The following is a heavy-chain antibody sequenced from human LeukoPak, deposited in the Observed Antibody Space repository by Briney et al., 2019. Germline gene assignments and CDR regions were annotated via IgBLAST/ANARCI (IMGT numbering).Heavy chain of an antibody. Sequence: GSLRLSCAASGFTFSSYWMSWVRQAPGKGLEWIGEINHSGSTNYNPSLKSRVTISVDTSKNQFSLKLSSVTAADTAVYYCARGGGYYAPRRYFDYWGQGTLVTASS. CDR3: ARGGGYYAPRRYFDY. D-gene: IGHD2-2*01. CDR1: GFTFSSYW. CDR2: INHSGST. V-gene: IGHV4-34*01. J-gene: IGHJ4*02.